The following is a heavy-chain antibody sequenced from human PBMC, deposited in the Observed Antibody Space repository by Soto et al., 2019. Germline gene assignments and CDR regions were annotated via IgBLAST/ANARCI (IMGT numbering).Heavy chain of an antibody. V-gene: IGHV1-69*13. CDR3: ARGYCSGGSCSDRFDY. Sequence: ASVKVSCKASGGTFSSYAISWLRQAPGQGLEWMGGIIPIFGTANYAQKFQGRVTITADESTSTAYMELSSLRSEDTAVYYCARGYCSGGSCSDRFDYWGQGTLVTVSS. D-gene: IGHD2-15*01. CDR1: GGTFSSYA. CDR2: IIPIFGTA. J-gene: IGHJ4*02.